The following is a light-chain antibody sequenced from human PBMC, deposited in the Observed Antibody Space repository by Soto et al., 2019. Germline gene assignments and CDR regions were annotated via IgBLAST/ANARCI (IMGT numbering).Light chain of an antibody. CDR2: DAS. J-gene: IGKJ5*01. Sequence: DIQMTQSPSSLSASVGDRVTITCRASQDISNYLNWYQQRPGKAPKLLIYDASNLERGVPSRLSGNRSGTHYTFAITSLQPEDVATYYCQQSDSLPITFGQGTRLEI. CDR1: QDISNY. V-gene: IGKV1-33*01. CDR3: QQSDSLPIT.